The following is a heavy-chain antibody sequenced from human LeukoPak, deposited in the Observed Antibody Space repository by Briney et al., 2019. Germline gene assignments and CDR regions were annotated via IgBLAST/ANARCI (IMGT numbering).Heavy chain of an antibody. CDR2: MNPNSGNT. J-gene: IGHJ6*03. CDR3: ARMARVSWGWSDYYYYYMDV. D-gene: IGHD3-3*01. Sequence: ASVKVSCKASGYTVTSYGISWVRQATGQGLEWMGWMNPNSGNTGYAQKFQGRVTITRNTSISTAYMELSSLRSEDTAVYYCARMARVSWGWSDYYYYYMDVWGKGTPVTVSS. V-gene: IGHV1-8*03. CDR1: GYTVTSYG.